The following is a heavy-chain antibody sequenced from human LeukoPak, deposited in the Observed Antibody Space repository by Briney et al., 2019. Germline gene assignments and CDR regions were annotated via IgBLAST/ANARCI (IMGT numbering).Heavy chain of an antibody. J-gene: IGHJ4*02. CDR3: ARIYGSYSPDY. Sequence: SQTLSLTCAVSGDSVTSGGYYWTWIRQHPGKGLEWIGYISNSGTTSYNPSLKSRVTISLDTSMNQFSLNLNFMTAADTAVYYCARIYGSYSPDYWGQGTLVTVSS. D-gene: IGHD1-26*01. CDR1: GDSVTSGGYY. CDR2: ISNSGTT. V-gene: IGHV4-31*11.